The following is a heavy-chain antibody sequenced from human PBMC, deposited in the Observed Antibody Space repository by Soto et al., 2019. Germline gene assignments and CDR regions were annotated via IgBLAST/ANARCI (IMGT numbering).Heavy chain of an antibody. J-gene: IGHJ4*02. V-gene: IGHV1-69*02. CDR3: ARGEAYCGGDCYWGPLDY. D-gene: IGHD2-21*02. CDR2: IIPILGIA. Sequence: QVQLVQSGAEVKKPGSSVKVSRKASGGTFSSYTISWVRQAPGQGLEWMGRIIPILGIANYAQKFQGRVTITADKSTSTAYMELSSLRSEDTAVYYCARGEAYCGGDCYWGPLDYWGQGTLVTVSS. CDR1: GGTFSSYT.